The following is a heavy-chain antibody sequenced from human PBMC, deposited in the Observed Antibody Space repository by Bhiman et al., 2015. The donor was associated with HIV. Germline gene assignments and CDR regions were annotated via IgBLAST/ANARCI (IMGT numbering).Heavy chain of an antibody. Sequence: EVQLVESGGGLVQPGGSLRLSCAASGFTFSSFEMNWVRQAPGKGLECVSYISSSGSSIYYADSVKGRFTISRDNAKNSLYLQMNSLRAEDTAVYYCARYYYDSSGYYYFDYWGQGTLVTVSS. CDR2: ISSSGSSI. V-gene: IGHV3-48*03. D-gene: IGHD3-22*01. CDR3: ARYYYDSSGYYYFDY. J-gene: IGHJ4*02. CDR1: GFTFSSFE.